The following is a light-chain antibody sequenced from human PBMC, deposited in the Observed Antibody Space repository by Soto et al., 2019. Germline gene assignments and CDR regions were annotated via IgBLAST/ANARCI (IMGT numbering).Light chain of an antibody. CDR1: SSNIGAGYD. J-gene: IGLJ2*01. CDR3: QSYDSSVRRV. CDR2: GNS. V-gene: IGLV1-40*01. Sequence: QSVLTQPPSVSGAPGQRVTISCTGSSSNIGAGYDVHWYQQLPGTAPKLLIYGNSNRPSGVPDRFSGSNSGTSASLSITGLEAEAEADYNCQSYDSSVRRVFGGGTKLTVL.